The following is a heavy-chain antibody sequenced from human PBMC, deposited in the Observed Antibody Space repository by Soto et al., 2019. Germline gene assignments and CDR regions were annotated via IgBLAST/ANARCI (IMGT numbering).Heavy chain of an antibody. Sequence: QVQVAQSGAEVKRPGASVKVSCWASGYPFTNFYIHWVRQAPGQGLEWMGIINPSGGSTAYAQKFLGRVTMTRYTPTSTVYMEVSSLRSEDTAVYYCSRADYYGSSGYHLDYWGQGTLVTVSS. CDR3: SRADYYGSSGYHLDY. D-gene: IGHD3-22*01. J-gene: IGHJ4*02. V-gene: IGHV1-46*01. CDR2: INPSGGST. CDR1: GYPFTNFY.